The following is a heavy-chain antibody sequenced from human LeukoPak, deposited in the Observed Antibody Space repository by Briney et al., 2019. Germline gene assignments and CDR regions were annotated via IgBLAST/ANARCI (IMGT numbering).Heavy chain of an antibody. CDR1: GFTVSSNY. D-gene: IGHD3-10*01. Sequence: GGSLRLSCAASGFTVSSNYMSWVRQAPGKGLEWVSVIYSGGSTYYADSVKGRFTISRDNSKNTLYLQMNSLRAEDTAVYYCARENRLLWFGELSPLDYWGQGTLVTVSS. CDR3: ARENRLLWFGELSPLDY. V-gene: IGHV3-53*05. J-gene: IGHJ4*02. CDR2: IYSGGST.